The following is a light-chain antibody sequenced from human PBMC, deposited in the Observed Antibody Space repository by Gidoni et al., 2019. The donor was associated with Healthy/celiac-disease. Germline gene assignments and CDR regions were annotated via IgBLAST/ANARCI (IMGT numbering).Light chain of an antibody. CDR2: GAS. CDR3: QQYGSSPQT. J-gene: IGKJ2*01. V-gene: IGKV3-20*01. CDR1: QSVSSSY. Sequence: EIVLTQSPGTLSLSPGERATLSCRASQSVSSSYLAWYQQKPGQAPRLLIYGASSRATGIPDRFSGSGSGTDFTLTISRLEPEDFAVYYCQQYGSSPQTFXQGTKLEIK.